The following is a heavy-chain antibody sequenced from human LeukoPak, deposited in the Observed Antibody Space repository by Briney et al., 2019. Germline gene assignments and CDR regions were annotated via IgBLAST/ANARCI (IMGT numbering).Heavy chain of an antibody. J-gene: IGHJ4*02. V-gene: IGHV5-51*01. CDR2: IHPGDSDT. D-gene: IGHD6-19*01. Sequence: GESLKISCKGSGYSFTSYWIGWVRQMPGKGLEWMGIIHPGDSDTRYSPSFQGQVTISADKSISTAYLQRSSLKASDTAMYYCARHSQAVAGLFDYWGQGTLVTVSS. CDR3: ARHSQAVAGLFDY. CDR1: GYSFTSYW.